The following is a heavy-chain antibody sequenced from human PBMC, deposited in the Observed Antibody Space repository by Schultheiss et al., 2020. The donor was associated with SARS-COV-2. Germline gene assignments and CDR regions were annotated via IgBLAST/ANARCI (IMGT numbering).Heavy chain of an antibody. J-gene: IGHJ4*02. CDR2: IYYSGST. CDR1: GGSISRSRYK. V-gene: IGHV4-39*01. CDR3: ARLDSTSSDDF. Sequence: SETLSLTCTVSGGSISRSRYKWGWIRQPPGKGLGWVGNIYYSGSTDYNPSLKSRVTISVDTSKNQFSLMLSSVTAADTAVYYCARLDSTSSDDFWGQGTLVTVSS. D-gene: IGHD2-2*01.